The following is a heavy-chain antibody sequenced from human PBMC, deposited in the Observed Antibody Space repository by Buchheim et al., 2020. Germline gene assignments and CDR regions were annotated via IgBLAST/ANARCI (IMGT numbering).Heavy chain of an antibody. Sequence: QVQLQQWGAGLLKPSETLSLTCAVYGGSFSGYYWSWIRQPPGKGLEWIGEINHSGSTNYNPSLKSRVTISVDTSKNQFSLKLSSVTAADTAVYYCARGSTGYCSSTSCYNYYGMDVWGQGTT. CDR1: GGSFSGYY. J-gene: IGHJ6*02. D-gene: IGHD2-2*01. V-gene: IGHV4-34*01. CDR3: ARGSTGYCSSTSCYNYYGMDV. CDR2: INHSGST.